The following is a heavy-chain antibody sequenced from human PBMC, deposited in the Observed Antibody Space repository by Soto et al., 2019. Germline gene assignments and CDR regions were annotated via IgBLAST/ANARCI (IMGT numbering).Heavy chain of an antibody. J-gene: IGHJ6*02. D-gene: IGHD3-3*02. CDR3: AREDHFYGMDV. CDR2: IDHSGST. V-gene: IGHV4-34*01. CDR1: GGSFSGYY. Sequence: PSETLSLTCGVYGGSFSGYYWSWIRQPPGKGLEWIGEIDHSGSTNYNPSLKSRVTISVDTSKRQFSLKLSSVTAADTAVYYCAREDHFYGMDVWGQGTTVTVSS.